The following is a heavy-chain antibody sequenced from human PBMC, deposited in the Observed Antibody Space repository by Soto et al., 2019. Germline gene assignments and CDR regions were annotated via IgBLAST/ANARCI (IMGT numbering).Heavy chain of an antibody. CDR1: GGPFISYA. CDR2: IIPIFGTA. J-gene: IGHJ5*02. Sequence: SVKVSCKASGGPFISYAIIWVRQAPGQGLEWMGGIIPIFGTANYAQKFQGRVTITADESTSTAYMELSSLRSEDTAVYYCARDYNWPTPRPTGIGWFDPWGQGTLVTVSS. V-gene: IGHV1-69*01. D-gene: IGHD1-20*01. CDR3: ARDYNWPTPRPTGIGWFDP.